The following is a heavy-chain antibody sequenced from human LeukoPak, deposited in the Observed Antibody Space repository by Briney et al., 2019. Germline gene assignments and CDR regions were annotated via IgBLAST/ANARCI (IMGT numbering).Heavy chain of an antibody. Sequence: GGSLRLSCAASGFTFSNDWMCWVRQAPGKGLEWVANINQDESKKYYADSVKGRFTISRDNAKNSLYLQMSSLTAEDTAIYYCARDHAYRADYWGQGTLITVSS. CDR1: GFTFSNDW. J-gene: IGHJ4*02. V-gene: IGHV3-7*01. CDR3: ARDHAYRADY. D-gene: IGHD2-2*01. CDR2: INQDESKK.